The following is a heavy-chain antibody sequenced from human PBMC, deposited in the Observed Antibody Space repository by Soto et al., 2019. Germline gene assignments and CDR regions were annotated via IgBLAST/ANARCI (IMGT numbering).Heavy chain of an antibody. Sequence: ASVKVSCKASGYSFTDYHIHWVRQAPGQGLEWLGRINPKSGGTSTAQKFQGWVTMTRDRSISTVYMELTRLRSDDTAVYFCARGHSTDCSNGVCSFFYNHEMDVWGQGTTVT. D-gene: IGHD2-8*01. J-gene: IGHJ6*02. CDR2: INPKSGGT. CDR1: GYSFTDYH. V-gene: IGHV1-2*04. CDR3: ARGHSTDCSNGVCSFFYNHEMDV.